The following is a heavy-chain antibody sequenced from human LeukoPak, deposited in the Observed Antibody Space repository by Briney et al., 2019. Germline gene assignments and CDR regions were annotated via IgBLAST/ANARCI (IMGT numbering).Heavy chain of an antibody. J-gene: IGHJ4*02. CDR3: ARPRGYSYGSPLGY. CDR2: IDYSGST. Sequence: SETLSLTCTVSVGSISSYYWSWIRQPPGKGLEWIGYIDYSGSTNYNPSLKSRVTISVDTSKNQFSLKLSSVTAADTAVYYCARPRGYSYGSPLGYWGQGTLVTVSS. CDR1: VGSISSYY. V-gene: IGHV4-59*12. D-gene: IGHD5-18*01.